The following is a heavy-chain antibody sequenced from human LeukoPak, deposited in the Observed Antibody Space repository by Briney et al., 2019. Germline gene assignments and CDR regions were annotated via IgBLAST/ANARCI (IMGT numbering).Heavy chain of an antibody. CDR2: IYHSGST. CDR3: ARDRYDFWSGPHGRWFDP. D-gene: IGHD3-3*01. J-gene: IGHJ5*02. CDR1: GGSISSSNW. Sequence: TSGTLSLTCAVSGGSISSSNWWSWVRQPPGKGLEWIGEIYHSGSTNYNPSLKSRVTISADTSKNQFSLKLSSVTAADTAVYYCARDRYDFWSGPHGRWFDPWGQGTLVTVSS. V-gene: IGHV4-4*02.